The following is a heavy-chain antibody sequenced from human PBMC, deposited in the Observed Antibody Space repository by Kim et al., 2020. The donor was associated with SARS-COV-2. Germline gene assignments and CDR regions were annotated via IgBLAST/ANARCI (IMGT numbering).Heavy chain of an antibody. Sequence: SETLSLTCTVSGGSISSSSYYWGWIRQPPGKGLEWIGSIYYSGSTYYNPSLKSRVTISVDTSKNQFSLKLSSVTAADTAVYYCARREGLSSHYYYGMDVWVQGTTVTVSS. J-gene: IGHJ6*02. D-gene: IGHD1-26*01. CDR3: ARREGLSSHYYYGMDV. CDR1: GGSISSSSYY. V-gene: IGHV4-39*01. CDR2: IYYSGST.